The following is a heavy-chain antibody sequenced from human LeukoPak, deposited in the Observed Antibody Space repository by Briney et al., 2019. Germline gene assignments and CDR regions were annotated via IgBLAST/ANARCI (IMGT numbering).Heavy chain of an antibody. D-gene: IGHD2-15*01. J-gene: IGHJ5*02. Sequence: SETLSLTCTVSGGSISSSSYYWGWLRQPPGKGLEWIGSIYYTGSTYYNPSLKSRVTISVDTSKNQFSLKLSSVTAADAAAYYCAKHGETAALFPTFDPWGQGTLVTVSS. CDR1: GGSISSSSYY. V-gene: IGHV4-39*01. CDR2: IYYTGST. CDR3: AKHGETAALFPTFDP.